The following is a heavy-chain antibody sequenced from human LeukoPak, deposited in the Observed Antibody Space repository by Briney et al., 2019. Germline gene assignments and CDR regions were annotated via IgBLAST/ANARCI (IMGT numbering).Heavy chain of an antibody. CDR1: GGSISSGDYY. J-gene: IGHJ4*02. Sequence: SQTLSLTCTVFGGSISSGDYYWSWIRQPPGKGLEWIGYIYYSGSTYYNPSLKSRVTISVDTSKNQFSLKLSSVTAADTAVYYCARATYYYGSGSSTWDYWGQGTLVTVSS. CDR3: ARATYYYGSGSSTWDY. V-gene: IGHV4-30-4*01. CDR2: IYYSGST. D-gene: IGHD3-10*01.